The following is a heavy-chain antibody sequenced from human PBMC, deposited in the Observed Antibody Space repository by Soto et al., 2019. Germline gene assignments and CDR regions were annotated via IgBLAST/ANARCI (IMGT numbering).Heavy chain of an antibody. D-gene: IGHD2-2*01. J-gene: IGHJ6*02. V-gene: IGHV3-33*01. CDR2: IWYDGSNK. CDR3: ARDCSSTSCYYYGMDV. CDR1: GFTFSSYG. Sequence: GGSLRLSCAASGFTFSSYGMHWVRQAPGKGLEWVAVIWYDGSNKYYADSVKGRFTISRDNSKNTLYLQMNSLRAEDTAVYYCARDCSSTSCYYYGMDVWGQGTTVTVSS.